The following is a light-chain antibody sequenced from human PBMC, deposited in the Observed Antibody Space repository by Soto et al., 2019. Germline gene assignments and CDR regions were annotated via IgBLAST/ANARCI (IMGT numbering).Light chain of an antibody. J-gene: IGKJ2*01. Sequence: DIQMTQSPSSLSASVGDRVTITCRASQSISSYFNWYQQKPGKAPKLLIYAASTLQCGVPSRFSGSGSATDFTLTISSLQPEDFATYYCQQNYSIPYTFGQGTKLEIK. CDR1: QSISSY. CDR3: QQNYSIPYT. V-gene: IGKV1-39*01. CDR2: AAS.